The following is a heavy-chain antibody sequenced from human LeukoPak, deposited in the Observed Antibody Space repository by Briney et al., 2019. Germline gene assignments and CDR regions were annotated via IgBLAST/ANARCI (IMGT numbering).Heavy chain of an antibody. Sequence: GGSLRLSCAASGFSFSDYYMSWVRQAPGKGLEWISYITNSGCTIYYAESVKGRFTISRDDAKNSLYLQMNNLRAEDTAVYYCARDRDCGTTTCSVDYWGQGTLVTVSS. CDR2: ITNSGCTI. J-gene: IGHJ4*02. CDR3: ARDRDCGTTTCSVDY. D-gene: IGHD2-2*01. CDR1: GFSFSDYY. V-gene: IGHV3-11*01.